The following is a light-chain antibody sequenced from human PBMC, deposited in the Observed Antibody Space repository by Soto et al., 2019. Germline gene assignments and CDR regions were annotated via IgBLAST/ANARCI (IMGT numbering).Light chain of an antibody. Sequence: EIVMTQSPSTLSVSPGDSVTLSCRASLGISINLAWYQQRPGQAPRLLIYGASTMASGVPARFSGSGSGTDFTLTISSLQSEDLAVYHCQQYNKWPQTFGQGTKV. CDR1: LGISIN. CDR3: QQYNKWPQT. J-gene: IGKJ1*01. V-gene: IGKV3-15*01. CDR2: GAS.